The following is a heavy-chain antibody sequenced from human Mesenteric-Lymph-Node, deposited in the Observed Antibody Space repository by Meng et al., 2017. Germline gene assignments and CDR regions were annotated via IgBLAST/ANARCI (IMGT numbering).Heavy chain of an antibody. CDR2: ISSSSSYI. D-gene: IGHD2-21*01. CDR3: ARDFILTLFDY. CDR1: GFTVSSNY. V-gene: IGHV3-21*01. Sequence: GGSLRLSCAASGFTVSSNYMSWVRQAPGKGLEWVSSISSSSSYIYYADSVKGRFTISRDNAKNSLYLQMNSLRAEDTAVYYCARDFILTLFDYWGQGTLVTVSS. J-gene: IGHJ4*02.